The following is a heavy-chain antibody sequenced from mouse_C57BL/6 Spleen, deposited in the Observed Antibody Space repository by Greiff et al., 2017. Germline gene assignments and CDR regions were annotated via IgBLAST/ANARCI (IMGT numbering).Heavy chain of an antibody. Sequence: VQLQQSGAELVRPGTSVKVSCKASGYAFTNYLIEWVKQRPGQGLEWIGVINPGSGGTNYNEKFKGKATLTADKSSSTAYMQLSSLTSEDSAVYFCARLITRWYYFDYWGQGTTLTVSS. CDR2: INPGSGGT. J-gene: IGHJ2*01. CDR1: GYAFTNYL. V-gene: IGHV1-54*01. D-gene: IGHD2-4*01. CDR3: ARLITRWYYFDY.